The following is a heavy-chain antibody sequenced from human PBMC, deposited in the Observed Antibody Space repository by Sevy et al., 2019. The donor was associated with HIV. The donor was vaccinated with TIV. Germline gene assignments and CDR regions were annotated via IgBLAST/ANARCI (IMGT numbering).Heavy chain of an antibody. Sequence: GGSLRLSCASSGFAVSGFAVHWVRQAPGKGLECVSLISYDGDNKYYADSVKGRFIISRENSKNTVYLQMNSLRPDDTAIYYCARGRPYYDFTWLDHWDKGTLVTVSS. J-gene: IGHJ4*02. D-gene: IGHD3-3*01. CDR2: ISYDGDNK. CDR1: GFAVSGFA. CDR3: ARGRPYYDFTWLDH. V-gene: IGHV3-30-3*02.